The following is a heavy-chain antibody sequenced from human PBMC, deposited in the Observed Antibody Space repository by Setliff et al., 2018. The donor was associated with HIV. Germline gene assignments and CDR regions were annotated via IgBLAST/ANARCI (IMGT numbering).Heavy chain of an antibody. J-gene: IGHJ3*02. CDR3: ARGPESVAPRMCAFDI. D-gene: IGHD6-6*01. CDR2: INHSGNT. CDR1: GGSLSDDY. V-gene: IGHV4-34*01. Sequence: SETLSLTCAVYGGSLSDDYWSWIRQPPGKGLEWIGEINHSGNTNSNPSLKSRVTISVDPSKSQFSLRLNSVTAADTATYYCARGPESVAPRMCAFDIWGQGTMVTVSS.